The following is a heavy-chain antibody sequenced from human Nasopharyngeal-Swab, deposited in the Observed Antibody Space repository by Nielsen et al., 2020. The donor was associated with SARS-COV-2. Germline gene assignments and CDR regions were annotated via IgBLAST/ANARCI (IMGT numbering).Heavy chain of an antibody. Sequence: GESLKISCAASGFIVNTNYMTWVRQAQGKGLEWVSVIYSSGITHYADSVKGRFTISRDNSKNTLYLQMNSLRAEDTAVYYCASPVRSDDSGSYDYWGQGTQVTVSS. J-gene: IGHJ4*02. CDR1: GFIVNTNY. CDR2: IYSSGIT. D-gene: IGHD3-10*01. CDR3: ASPVRSDDSGSYDY. V-gene: IGHV3-66*01.